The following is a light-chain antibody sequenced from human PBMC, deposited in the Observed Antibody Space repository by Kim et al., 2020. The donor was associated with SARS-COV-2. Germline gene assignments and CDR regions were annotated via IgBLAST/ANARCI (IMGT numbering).Light chain of an antibody. Sequence: SPGERATLSCRASQSVSSDYLAWYQQKPGEAPRLLDYGASSRGTGISDWCSGSGSRTDFTITISRLEPEDVAVYYCQQYGSSPRTFGQGTKVDIK. CDR3: QQYGSSPRT. V-gene: IGKV3-20*01. CDR1: QSVSSDY. CDR2: GAS. J-gene: IGKJ1*01.